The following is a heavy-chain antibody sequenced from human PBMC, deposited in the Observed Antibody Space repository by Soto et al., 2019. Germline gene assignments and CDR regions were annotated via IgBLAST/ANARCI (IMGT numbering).Heavy chain of an antibody. CDR2: INAGNGST. V-gene: IGHV1-3*01. Sequence: ASVKVSCKASGYTFTIYAMHWVRQAPGQRLELMGWINAGNGSTKYSQKFQGRVTITRDTSASTAYMELSSLRSEDTAVYYCATAGYCISTSCYAAAGWFDPWGQGTLVTVSS. CDR1: GYTFTIYA. CDR3: ATAGYCISTSCYAAAGWFDP. D-gene: IGHD2-2*01. J-gene: IGHJ5*02.